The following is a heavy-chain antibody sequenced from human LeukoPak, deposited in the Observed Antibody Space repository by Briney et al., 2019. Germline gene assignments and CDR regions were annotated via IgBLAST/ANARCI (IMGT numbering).Heavy chain of an antibody. V-gene: IGHV3-30*14. CDR1: GFTFSTYT. J-gene: IGHJ4*02. CDR2: RSFDGTNK. Sequence: GRSLRLSCAASGFTFSTYTMHWVRQAPGKGLEGVAVRSFDGTNKYYADSVKGRFTISRDNSKNTLYLQMNSLRAEDTAVYYCARDTYSSSWNPLGYWGQGTLVTVSS. D-gene: IGHD6-13*01. CDR3: ARDTYSSSWNPLGY.